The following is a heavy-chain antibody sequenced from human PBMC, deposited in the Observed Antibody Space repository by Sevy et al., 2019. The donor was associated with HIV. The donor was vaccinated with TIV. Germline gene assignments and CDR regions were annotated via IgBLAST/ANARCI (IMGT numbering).Heavy chain of an antibody. CDR3: VRDSGSYSLFDY. CDR1: GFTFSKSW. CDR2: VKTDGSGT. J-gene: IGHJ4*02. Sequence: GESLKISCTASGFTFSKSWMHWVRQVPGKGLQWVSRVKTDGSGTIYADSVKGRFIISRDNAKNTVYLQMNSLRAEDTAVYFSVRDSGSYSLFDYWGQGTLVTVSS. V-gene: IGHV3-74*01. D-gene: IGHD3-10*01.